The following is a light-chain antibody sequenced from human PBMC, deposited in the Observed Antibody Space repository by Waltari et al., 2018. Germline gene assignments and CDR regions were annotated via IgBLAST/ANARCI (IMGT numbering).Light chain of an antibody. J-gene: IGLJ2*01. Sequence: QSVLTQPPSASETSGQRVTISCSGSSSNIGSKTVNWYQQLPGTAPKLLIYGNVTRPAGVPDRFAGSKSGTSASLAISGLQSEDEAEYYCAAWDDSLNAVVFGGGTKVTVL. CDR2: GNV. CDR1: SSNIGSKT. CDR3: AAWDDSLNAVV. V-gene: IGLV1-44*01.